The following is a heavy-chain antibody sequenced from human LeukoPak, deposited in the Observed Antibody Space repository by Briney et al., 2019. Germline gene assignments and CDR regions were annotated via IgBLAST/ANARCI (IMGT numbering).Heavy chain of an antibody. CDR2: IIPILGTA. D-gene: IGHD3-22*01. CDR1: GGTFSSYA. V-gene: IGHV1-69*05. J-gene: IGHJ2*01. CDR3: AREINYYDSSGYLTDWNFDL. Sequence: SVKVSCKASGGTFSSYAISWVRQAPGQGLEWMGGIIPILGTANYEQKFQGRLTITTDESTSTAYVELSSLRSEDTAVYYCAREINYYDSSGYLTDWNFDLWGRGTLVTVSS.